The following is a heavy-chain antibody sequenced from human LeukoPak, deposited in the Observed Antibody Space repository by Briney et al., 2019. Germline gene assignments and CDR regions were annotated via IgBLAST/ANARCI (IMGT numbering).Heavy chain of an antibody. J-gene: IGHJ6*03. V-gene: IGHV1-69*05. CDR2: IIPIFGTA. D-gene: IGHD3-10*01. Sequence: SVKVSCKASGGTFSSYAISWVRQAPGQGLEWMGGIIPIFGTANYAQKFQGRVTITTDESTSTAYMELSSLRSEDTAVYYCARDPPPMVRGVIHYYYYMDVWGKGTTVTVSS. CDR3: ARDPPPMVRGVIHYYYYMDV. CDR1: GGTFSSYA.